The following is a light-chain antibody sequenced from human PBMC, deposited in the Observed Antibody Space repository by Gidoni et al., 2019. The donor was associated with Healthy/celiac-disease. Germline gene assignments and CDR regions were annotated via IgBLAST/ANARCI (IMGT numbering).Light chain of an antibody. CDR1: SSDVGGYNY. V-gene: IGLV2-14*01. J-gene: IGLJ2*01. Sequence: QSALTQPASVSGSPGQSITISCTGTSSDVGGYNYVSWYQQHPGKAPKLMIYEVSNRPSGFSNRFSGSPSGNTASLTISGLQAEDEADYYCSSYTSSSTYVVFGGGTKLTVL. CDR3: SSYTSSSTYVV. CDR2: EVS.